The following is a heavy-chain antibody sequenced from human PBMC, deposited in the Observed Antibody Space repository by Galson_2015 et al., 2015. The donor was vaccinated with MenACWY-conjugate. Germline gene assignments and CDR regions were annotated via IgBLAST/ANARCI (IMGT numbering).Heavy chain of an antibody. D-gene: IGHD6-13*01. CDR1: GFNIRSYA. CDR2: TSYDGSKT. J-gene: IGHJ4*02. CDR3: ARDPQGYTSSLYRSFDY. V-gene: IGHV3-30*04. Sequence: SLRLSCAASGFNIRSYAMHWIRQAPGKGLEWVAVTSYDGSKTYYADSVKGRFTSSRDNSKNTLYLQMNSLRDEDTAVYYCARDPQGYTSSLYRSFDYWGQGTLVTVSS.